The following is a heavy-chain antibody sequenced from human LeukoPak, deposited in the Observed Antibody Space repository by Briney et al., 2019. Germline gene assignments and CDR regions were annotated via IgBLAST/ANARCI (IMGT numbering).Heavy chain of an antibody. CDR3: AKDLLLLVPVAVDAAFDI. CDR2: ISSSSGII. CDR1: GFTFSSYS. J-gene: IGHJ3*02. V-gene: IGHV3-48*04. Sequence: PGGSLRLSCAAPGFTFSSYSMTWVRQAPGKGLEWLSYISSSSGIIYYADSVKGRFTISRNNAKNSLYLQMNSLRAEDTAVYYCAKDLLLLVPVAVDAAFDIWGQGTMVTVSS. D-gene: IGHD2-15*01.